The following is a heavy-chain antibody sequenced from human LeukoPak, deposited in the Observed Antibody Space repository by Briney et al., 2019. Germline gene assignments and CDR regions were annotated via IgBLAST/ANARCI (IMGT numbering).Heavy chain of an antibody. CDR1: GCTFSSYA. D-gene: IGHD6-19*01. CDR3: AEDPGGYSSGWYAPQGYFDY. CDR2: ISGSGGST. V-gene: IGHV3-23*01. J-gene: IGHJ4*02. Sequence: GVSLRLSCAASGCTFSSYAMSWVRQAPGKGLEWVSAISGSGGSTYYADSVKGRFTISRDNSKNTLYLQMNSLRAEDTAVYYCAEDPGGYSSGWYAPQGYFDYWGQGTLVTVSS.